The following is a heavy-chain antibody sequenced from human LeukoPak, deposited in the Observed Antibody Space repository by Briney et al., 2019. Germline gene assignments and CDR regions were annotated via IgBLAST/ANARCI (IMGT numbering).Heavy chain of an antibody. D-gene: IGHD2-21*02. J-gene: IGHJ5*02. V-gene: IGHV3-23*01. CDR1: GFTFSSYA. Sequence: GGSLRLSCAASGFTFSSYAMSWVRQAPGKGLEWVSAISGSGGSTYYADSVKGRFTISRDNSKNTLYLQMNSLRAEDTAVYYCARGRGVTDWFDPWGQGTLVTVSS. CDR2: ISGSGGST. CDR3: ARGRGVTDWFDP.